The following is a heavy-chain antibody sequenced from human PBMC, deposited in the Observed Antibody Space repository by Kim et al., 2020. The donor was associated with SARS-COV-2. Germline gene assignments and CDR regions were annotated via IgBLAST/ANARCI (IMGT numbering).Heavy chain of an antibody. CDR2: VSGHNGDT. J-gene: IGHJ4*02. CDR1: GYTFTTYS. V-gene: IGHV1-18*04. Sequence: ASVKVSCKASGYTFTTYSMTWVRQAPGQGLEWMGYVSGHNGDTNYAQKFQGRVTMTTDTSTSTAYMELRSLTSDDTAVYYCAKDIVGAAGDSWGQGTLVTVSS. CDR3: AKDIVGAAGDS. D-gene: IGHD1-26*01.